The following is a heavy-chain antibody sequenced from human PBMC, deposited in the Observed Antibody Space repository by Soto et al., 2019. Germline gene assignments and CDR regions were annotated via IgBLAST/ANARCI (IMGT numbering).Heavy chain of an antibody. CDR1: GFTFSSYW. V-gene: IGHV3-7*01. CDR3: ASHIAAAGTDAFDI. Sequence: EVQLVESGGGLVQPGGSLRLSCAASGFTFSSYWMSWVRQAPGKGLEWVANIKQDGSEKYYVDSVKGRFTISRDNAKNSLYLQMNSLRAEDTAVYYCASHIAAAGTDAFDIWGQGTMVTDSS. CDR2: IKQDGSEK. D-gene: IGHD6-13*01. J-gene: IGHJ3*02.